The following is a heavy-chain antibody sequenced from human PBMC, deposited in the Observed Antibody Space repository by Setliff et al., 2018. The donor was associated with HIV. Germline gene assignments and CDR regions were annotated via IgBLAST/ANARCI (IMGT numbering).Heavy chain of an antibody. CDR3: ARGTGTMVRGNFDY. CDR1: GGSISSSNYY. D-gene: IGHD3-10*01. V-gene: IGHV4-39*07. Sequence: SETLSLTCTVSGGSISSSNYYWGWIRQPPGKGLEWIGSIFYSGSTYYNPSIKSRVTISVDRSKKQFSLKLSFMTAADTAVYYCARGTGTMVRGNFDYWGQGTLVTVSS. CDR2: IFYSGST. J-gene: IGHJ4*02.